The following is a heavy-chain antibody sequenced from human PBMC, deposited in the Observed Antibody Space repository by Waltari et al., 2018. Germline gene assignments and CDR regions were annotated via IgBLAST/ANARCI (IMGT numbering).Heavy chain of an antibody. CDR2: IYYSGRT. V-gene: IGHV4-59*01. J-gene: IGHJ4*02. CDR3: ARDREEGVFDS. CDR1: GDSMRRYY. Sequence: QVQLQESGPGLVKPSETLSLTCTVSGDSMRRYYWTWIRQSPGTGLEWIGYIYYSGRTNYNPSLKSRVIISVDMSKNQFSLQLNSVTITDTGVYYCARDREEGVFDSWGQGTLVTVAS.